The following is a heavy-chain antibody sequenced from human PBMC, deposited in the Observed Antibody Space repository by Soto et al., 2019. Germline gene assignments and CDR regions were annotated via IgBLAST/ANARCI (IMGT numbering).Heavy chain of an antibody. V-gene: IGHV3-15*07. J-gene: IGHJ6*02. Sequence: EVQLVESGGGLVEPGVSLRLSCAASGFNFINAWMHWVRQAPGKGLEWVGRIKSKTDGGTTDYAAPVKGRFIISRDDSKNTLYLQINSLKMEDTAVYYCSALGVWGQGTTVTVSS. CDR2: IKSKTDGGTT. CDR1: GFNFINAW. CDR3: SALGV. D-gene: IGHD1-26*01.